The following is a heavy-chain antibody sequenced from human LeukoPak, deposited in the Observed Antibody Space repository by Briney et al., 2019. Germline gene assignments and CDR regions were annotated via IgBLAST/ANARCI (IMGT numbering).Heavy chain of an antibody. CDR2: INHSGST. J-gene: IGHJ4*02. CDR1: GGSFSGYY. CDR3: ARDMGLIAAAGTPPFDY. V-gene: IGHV4-34*01. Sequence: PSETLSLTCAVYGGSFSGYYWSWIRQPPGKGLEWIGEINHSGSTNYNPSLKSRVTISVDTSKNQFSLKLSSVTAADTAVYYCARDMGLIAAAGTPPFDYWGQGTLVTVSS. D-gene: IGHD6-13*01.